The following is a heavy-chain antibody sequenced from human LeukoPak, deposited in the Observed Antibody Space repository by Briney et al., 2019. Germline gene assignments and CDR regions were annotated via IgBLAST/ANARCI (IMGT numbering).Heavy chain of an antibody. J-gene: IGHJ4*02. CDR1: GGSIRSYY. Sequence: SETLSLTCTVSGGSIRSYYWSWIRQPPGKGLEWIGYIYYSGSTKYNPSLKSRATISVDTSKNQFSLKLNSVTAADTAVHYCASGSYYFDYWGQGTLVTVSS. CDR3: ASGSYYFDY. CDR2: IYYSGST. D-gene: IGHD1-26*01. V-gene: IGHV4-59*08.